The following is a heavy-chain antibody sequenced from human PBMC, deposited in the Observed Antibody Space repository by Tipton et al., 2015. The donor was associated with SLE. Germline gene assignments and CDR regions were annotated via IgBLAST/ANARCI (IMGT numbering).Heavy chain of an antibody. D-gene: IGHD2-15*01. CDR1: GGSISSSSYY. CDR3: ARWFVDYCSVDSCPNWFDP. CDR2: IYYSGST. Sequence: TLSLTCTVSGGSISSSSYYWGWIRQPPGKGLEWIGSIYYSGSTYYNPSLKSQVTISVDTTKNHFSLKLSSVTAADTAVYYCARWFVDYCSVDSCPNWFDPWGQGTLVTVFS. V-gene: IGHV4-39*07. J-gene: IGHJ5*02.